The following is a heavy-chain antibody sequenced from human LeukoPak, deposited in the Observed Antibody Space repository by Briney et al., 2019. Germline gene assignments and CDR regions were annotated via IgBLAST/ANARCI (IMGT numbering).Heavy chain of an antibody. V-gene: IGHV1-69*05. CDR2: IIPVFGTA. CDR1: GGTFSSYA. J-gene: IGHJ6*03. Sequence: ASVKVSCKASGGTFSSYAISWVRQAPGQGLEWMGGIIPVFGTANYAQKFQGRVTITTDESTRTAYMALSSLRSEDTAVYYCARNQRTTSYYYYMDVWGKGTTVTVSS. CDR3: ARNQRTTSYYYYMDV. D-gene: IGHD1-1*01.